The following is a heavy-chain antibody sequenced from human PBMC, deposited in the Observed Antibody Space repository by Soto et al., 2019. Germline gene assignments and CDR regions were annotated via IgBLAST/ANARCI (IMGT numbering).Heavy chain of an antibody. CDR1: GGTFSSYA. V-gene: IGHV1-69*01. Sequence: QVQLVQSGAEVKKPGSSVKVSCKASGGTFSSYAISWVRQAPGQGLEWMGGIIPIFGTASYAQKFQGRVTITADESTSTAYMELSSLRSEDTAVYYCARTWVSDSSGYSPGAPYYYYGMDVWGQGTTVTVSS. CDR3: ARTWVSDSSGYSPGAPYYYYGMDV. CDR2: IIPIFGTA. J-gene: IGHJ6*02. D-gene: IGHD3-22*01.